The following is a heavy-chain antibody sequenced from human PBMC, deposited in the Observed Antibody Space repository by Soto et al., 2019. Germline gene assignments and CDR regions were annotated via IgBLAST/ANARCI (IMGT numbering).Heavy chain of an antibody. CDR2: ISYDGRNK. CDR3: VKDVVTAIPVGWYLDL. D-gene: IGHD2-21*02. CDR1: GFTFSNYG. Sequence: QVQLVESGGGVVQPGRSLRLSCAASGFTFSNYGIHWVRQAPGKGLEWVAGISYDGRNKYYADSVKGRFTISRDNSKNALYLQMNSLRAEDTDEYYCVKDVVTAIPVGWYLDLWGRGTLVTVSS. V-gene: IGHV3-30*18. J-gene: IGHJ2*01.